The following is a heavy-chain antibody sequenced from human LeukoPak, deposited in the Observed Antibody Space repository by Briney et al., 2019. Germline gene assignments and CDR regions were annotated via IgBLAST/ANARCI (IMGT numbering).Heavy chain of an antibody. CDR3: AKVGRDGTYSDY. V-gene: IGHV3-30*02. Sequence: GGSLRLSCAASGFTFSEFHMHWVRQAPGPRGEWVEFIWYDGSNRYYADPLKGRFTISRDVSTNTLYLQMNSLRGEDTAVYYCAKVGRDGTYSDYWGQGALVTVSS. CDR1: GFTFSEFH. J-gene: IGHJ4*02. CDR2: IWYDGSNR. D-gene: IGHD1-26*01.